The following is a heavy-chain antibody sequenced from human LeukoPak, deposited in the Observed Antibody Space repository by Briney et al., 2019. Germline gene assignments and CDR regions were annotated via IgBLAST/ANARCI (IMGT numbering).Heavy chain of an antibody. J-gene: IGHJ4*02. CDR1: GGSISSTSYY. CDR3: ARGVLVRGIAVAGTGD. CDR2: IYYSGST. V-gene: IGHV4-31*03. D-gene: IGHD6-19*01. Sequence: SETLSLTCSVSGGSISSTSYYWGWLRQHPGKGLEWIGYIYYSGSTYYNPSLKSRVTISVDTSKNQFSLKLSSVTAADTAVYYCARGVLVRGIAVAGTGDWGQGTLVTVSS.